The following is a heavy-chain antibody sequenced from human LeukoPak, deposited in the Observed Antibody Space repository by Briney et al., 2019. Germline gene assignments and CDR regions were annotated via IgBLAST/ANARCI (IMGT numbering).Heavy chain of an antibody. CDR1: GFTFSNSW. CDR3: TKGSDWAIDY. CDR2: IKQDGSER. V-gene: IGHV3-7*03. J-gene: IGHJ4*02. Sequence: PGGSLRLSCAASGFTFSNSWMKWVRQAPGKGLEWVASIKQDGSERYYVDSVKGRFTISRDNAKNSLYLQMNSLRAEDTAVYYCTKGSDWAIDYWGQGTLVVVSS. D-gene: IGHD6-19*01.